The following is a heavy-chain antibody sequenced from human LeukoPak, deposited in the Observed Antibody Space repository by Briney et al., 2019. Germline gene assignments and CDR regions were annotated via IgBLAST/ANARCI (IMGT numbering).Heavy chain of an antibody. CDR2: IYTSGST. Sequence: PSETLSLTCTVSGGSISSGSYYWSWIRQPAGKGLEWIGRIYTSGSTNYNPSLKSRVTMSVDTSKNQFSLKLSSVTAADTAVYYCARDFLNYDFWSGYFLNYYYMDVWGKGTTVTVSS. D-gene: IGHD3-3*01. V-gene: IGHV4-61*02. CDR3: ARDFLNYDFWSGYFLNYYYMDV. CDR1: GGSISSGSYY. J-gene: IGHJ6*03.